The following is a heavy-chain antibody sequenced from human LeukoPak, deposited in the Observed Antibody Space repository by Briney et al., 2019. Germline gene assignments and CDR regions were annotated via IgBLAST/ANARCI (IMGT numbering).Heavy chain of an antibody. J-gene: IGHJ3*02. V-gene: IGHV1-2*02. CDR3: ARVVGTARDAFGI. D-gene: IGHD1-26*01. CDR1: GYTFTGYY. CDR2: INPNSGGT. Sequence: ASVKVSCKASGYTFTGYYIHWVRQAPGQGLEWMGWINPNSGGTNYAQKFQGRITMTRDTSISTVYMELSRLIFDDTAVYYCARVVGTARDAFGIWGQGTMVTVSS.